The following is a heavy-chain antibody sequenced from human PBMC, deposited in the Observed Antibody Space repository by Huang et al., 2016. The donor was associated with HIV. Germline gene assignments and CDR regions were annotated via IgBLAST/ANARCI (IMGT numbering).Heavy chain of an antibody. D-gene: IGHD6-19*01. Sequence: EVQLVESGGGLVQPGGSLRLSCAASGFTFSDHYMDWVRQAPGKWLEWVGLSRNKVRSYTTEYAASVKGRFTISRDESETSLYLQMNSLRTEDSAVYYCTGALASDTGMDVWGQGTTVTVSS. J-gene: IGHJ6*02. CDR2: SRNKVRSYTT. V-gene: IGHV3-72*01. CDR3: TGALASDTGMDV. CDR1: GFTFSDHY.